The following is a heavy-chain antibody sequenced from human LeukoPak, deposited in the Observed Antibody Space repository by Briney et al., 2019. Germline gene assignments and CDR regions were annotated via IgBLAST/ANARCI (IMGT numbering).Heavy chain of an antibody. CDR3: ARGDFTGNDAFDI. CDR1: GYTFTGYY. CDR2: MNPNSGNT. V-gene: IGHV1-8*03. Sequence: GASVKVSCKASGYTFTGYYMHWVRQATGQGLEWMGWMNPNSGNTGYAQKFQGRVTITRNTSISTAYMELSSLRSEDTAVYYCARGDFTGNDAFDIWGQGTMVTVSS. J-gene: IGHJ3*02. D-gene: IGHD3-3*01.